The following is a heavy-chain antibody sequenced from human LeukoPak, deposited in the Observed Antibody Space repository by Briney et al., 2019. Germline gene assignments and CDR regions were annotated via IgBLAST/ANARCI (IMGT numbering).Heavy chain of an antibody. CDR1: GGSISSYY. Sequence: PSETLSLTCTVSGGSISSYYWSWIRQPPGKGLEWIGYIYYSGSTNYNPPLKSRVTISVDTSKNQFSLKLSSVTAADTAVYYCARENYYDSSGYYSLDAFDIWGQGTMVTVSS. D-gene: IGHD3-22*01. CDR3: ARENYYDSSGYYSLDAFDI. J-gene: IGHJ3*02. CDR2: IYYSGST. V-gene: IGHV4-59*01.